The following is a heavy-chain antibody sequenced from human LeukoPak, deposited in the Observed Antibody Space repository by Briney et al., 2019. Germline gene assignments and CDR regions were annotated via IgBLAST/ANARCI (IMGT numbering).Heavy chain of an antibody. Sequence: SVKVSCKASGGTFSSYAISWVRQAPGQGLEWMGGIIPILGTANYAQKFQGRVTITADESTSTAYMELSSLRSEDTAVYYCAGHSDTAMDPHYYYYGMDVWGQGTTVTVSS. D-gene: IGHD5-18*01. J-gene: IGHJ6*02. CDR1: GGTFSSYA. CDR2: IIPILGTA. V-gene: IGHV1-69*13. CDR3: AGHSDTAMDPHYYYYGMDV.